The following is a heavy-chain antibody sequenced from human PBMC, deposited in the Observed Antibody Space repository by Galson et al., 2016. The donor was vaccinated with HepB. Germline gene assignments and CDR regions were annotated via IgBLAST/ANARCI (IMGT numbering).Heavy chain of an antibody. Sequence: SVKVSCKASGGTFSNFAISWLRQAPGQGLEWMGGIIPLFGATNYAQKFQGRVTITADKSTTTVYMDLSSLRSEDTAVYYCAREMRVAAAAAFDFWGRGTLVTVSS. V-gene: IGHV1-69*06. J-gene: IGHJ4*02. CDR1: GGTFSNFA. CDR3: AREMRVAAAAAFDF. CDR2: IIPLFGAT. D-gene: IGHD6-13*01.